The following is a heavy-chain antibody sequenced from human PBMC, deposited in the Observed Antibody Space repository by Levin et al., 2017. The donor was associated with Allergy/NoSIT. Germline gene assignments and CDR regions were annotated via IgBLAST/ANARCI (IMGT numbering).Heavy chain of an antibody. V-gene: IGHV3-30-3*01. CDR3: ARDYNRGWLQFHYYYYGMDV. D-gene: IGHD5-24*01. Sequence: GGSLRLSCAASGFTFSSYAMHWVRQAPGKGLEWVAVISYDGSNKYYADSVKGRFTISRDNSKNTLYLQMNSLRAEDTAVYYCARDYNRGWLQFHYYYYGMDVWGQGTTVTVSS. J-gene: IGHJ6*02. CDR2: ISYDGSNK. CDR1: GFTFSSYA.